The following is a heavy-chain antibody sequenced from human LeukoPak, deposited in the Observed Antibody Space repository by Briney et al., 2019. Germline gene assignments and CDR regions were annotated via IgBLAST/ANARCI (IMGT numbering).Heavy chain of an antibody. CDR2: ISGSGGST. J-gene: IGHJ5*02. CDR3: AKGGSGWYGQNWFDP. Sequence: PGGSLRLSCAASGFTFSSYWMSWVRQAPGKGLEWVSAISGSGGSTYYADSVKGRFTISRDNSKNTLYLQMNSLRAEDTAVYYCAKGGSGWYGQNWFDPWGQGTLVTVSS. V-gene: IGHV3-23*01. CDR1: GFTFSSYW. D-gene: IGHD6-19*01.